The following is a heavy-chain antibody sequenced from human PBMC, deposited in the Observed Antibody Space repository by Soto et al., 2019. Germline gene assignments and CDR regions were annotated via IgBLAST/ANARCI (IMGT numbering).Heavy chain of an antibody. Sequence: GGSLRLSCAASGFTVSGYGMHWVRQAPGKGLEWVAVIWNDGRSKYHAESVKGRFTISRDNSKNTLYLQMNSLRAEDTAVYYCARDQYNSGWSWGQGTLVTVSS. D-gene: IGHD6-19*01. V-gene: IGHV3-33*01. CDR2: IWNDGRSK. CDR3: ARDQYNSGWS. J-gene: IGHJ4*02. CDR1: GFTVSGYG.